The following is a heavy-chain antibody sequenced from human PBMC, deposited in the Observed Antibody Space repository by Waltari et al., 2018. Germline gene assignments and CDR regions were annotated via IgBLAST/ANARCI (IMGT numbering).Heavy chain of an antibody. J-gene: IGHJ6*02. Sequence: QVQLVQSGAEVKKPGSSVKVSCKASGGTFSSYAISWVRQAPGQGLEWMGGIIPIFGTANYAQKFQGRVTITADESTSTAYMELSSLRSEDTAVYYCAREEPDRLGSPVGREGMDVWGQGTTVTVSS. V-gene: IGHV1-69*01. CDR2: IIPIFGTA. CDR3: AREEPDRLGSPVGREGMDV. CDR1: GGTFSSYA. D-gene: IGHD1-26*01.